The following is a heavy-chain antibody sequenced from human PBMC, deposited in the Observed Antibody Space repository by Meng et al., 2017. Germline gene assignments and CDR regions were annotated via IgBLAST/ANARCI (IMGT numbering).Heavy chain of an antibody. V-gene: IGHV3-49*03. CDR1: GFTFGDYA. CDR2: IRSKAYGGTT. Sequence: GGSLRLSCTASGFTFGDYAMSWFRQAPGKGLEWVGFIRSKAYGGTTEYAASVKGRFTILRDDSKSIAYLQMNSLKTEDTAVYYCTRVLGYCSSTSCSTLDYWGQGTLVTVSS. J-gene: IGHJ4*02. CDR3: TRVLGYCSSTSCSTLDY. D-gene: IGHD2-2*01.